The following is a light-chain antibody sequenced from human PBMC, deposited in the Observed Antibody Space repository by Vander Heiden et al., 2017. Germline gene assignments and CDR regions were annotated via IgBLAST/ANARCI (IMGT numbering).Light chain of an antibody. Sequence: DIQMTQSPSTLSASVGDRVTITCRASQSISSWLAWYQQKPGKAPKLLIYKASSLESGVPSRFSGSGSGTEFTLTISSLQPDDFATYYCQQYNRDSWTFGQGTKVEI. CDR2: KAS. CDR1: QSISSW. V-gene: IGKV1-5*03. J-gene: IGKJ1*01. CDR3: QQYNRDSWT.